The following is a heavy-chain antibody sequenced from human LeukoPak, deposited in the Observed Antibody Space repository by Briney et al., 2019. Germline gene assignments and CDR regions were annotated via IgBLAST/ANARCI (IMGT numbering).Heavy chain of an antibody. CDR2: IYTSGST. D-gene: IGHD3-16*02. J-gene: IGHJ4*02. Sequence: MSSETLSLTCTVSGGSISSYYWSWIRQPAGKGLEWIGRIYTSGSTNYNPSLKSRVTMSVDTSKNQFSLKLSSVNDADTAVYYCARLTFGGVIAGTFDYWGQGTLVTVSS. CDR3: ARLTFGGVIAGTFDY. V-gene: IGHV4-4*07. CDR1: GGSISSYY.